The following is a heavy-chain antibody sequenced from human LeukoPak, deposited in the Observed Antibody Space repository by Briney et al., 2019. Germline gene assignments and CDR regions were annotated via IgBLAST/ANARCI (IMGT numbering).Heavy chain of an antibody. V-gene: IGHV3-11*01. CDR1: GFIFSDSY. D-gene: IGHD3-22*01. J-gene: IGHJ4*02. CDR3: ARGDSSGCPDY. Sequence: GGSLRLSCAASGFIFSDSYMNWIRQAPGKGLEWVSYISTSGNFKNYADSVKGRFTISRDNAKNSLYLQMSSLRADDTAVYYCARGDSSGCPDYWGQGTLVTVSS. CDR2: ISTSGNFK.